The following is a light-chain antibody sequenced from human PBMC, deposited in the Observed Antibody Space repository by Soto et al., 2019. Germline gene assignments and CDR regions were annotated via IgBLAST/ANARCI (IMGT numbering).Light chain of an antibody. Sequence: QSALTQPASVSGSPGQSITISCTGTSSDVGSYNLVSWYQQHPGKAPKLMIYEGSKRRTGVSDRFSGSKSGNTASLTISGLQAEDEADYYCCCYAGSSYVFGTGTKLTVL. CDR3: CCYAGSSYV. CDR2: EGS. CDR1: SSDVGSYNL. V-gene: IGLV2-23*01. J-gene: IGLJ1*01.